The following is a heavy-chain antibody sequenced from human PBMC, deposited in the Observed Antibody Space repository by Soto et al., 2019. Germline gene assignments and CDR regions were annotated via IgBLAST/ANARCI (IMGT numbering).Heavy chain of an antibody. CDR2: INWNSGSI. CDR1: GFTFDDYA. V-gene: IGHV3-9*01. D-gene: IGHD6-13*01. J-gene: IGHJ1*01. Sequence: GGSLRLSCAASGFTFDDYAMHWVRQVPGKGLEWVSGINWNSGSIGYGDSVKGRFAISRDNAKNSLHLQMNSLSAEDTAFYYCVKDESINWYSGHFRHWGQGTLVTVS. CDR3: VKDESINWYSGHFRH.